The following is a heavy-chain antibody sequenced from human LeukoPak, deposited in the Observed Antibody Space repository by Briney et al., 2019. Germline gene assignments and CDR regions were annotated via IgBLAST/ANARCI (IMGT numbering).Heavy chain of an antibody. J-gene: IGHJ4*02. CDR1: GGSISSYY. CDR3: ARHGRDSSGYYRFDY. Sequence: PSETLSLTCTVSGGSISSYYWSWIRQPPGKGLEWIGYIYTSGSTNYNPSLKSRVTISVDTSKNQFSLKLSSVTAADTAVYYCARHGRDSSGYYRFDYWGQGTLVTVSS. CDR2: IYTSGST. V-gene: IGHV4-4*09. D-gene: IGHD3-22*01.